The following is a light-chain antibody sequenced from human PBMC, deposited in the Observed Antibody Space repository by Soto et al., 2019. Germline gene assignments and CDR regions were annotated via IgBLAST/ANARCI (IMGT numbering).Light chain of an antibody. CDR2: GSS. V-gene: IGKV3-15*01. CDR1: QSVSSD. J-gene: IGKJ1*01. CDR3: QQYNKWPRT. Sequence: EIVMTQSPATLSVSPGERVTLSCRACQSVSSDLAWYQQKHGQAPRLLIYGSSSRATGVPARISGSGSGTEFTLTFSSLQSEDFAVYYCQQYNKWPRTFGQGTTVEIK.